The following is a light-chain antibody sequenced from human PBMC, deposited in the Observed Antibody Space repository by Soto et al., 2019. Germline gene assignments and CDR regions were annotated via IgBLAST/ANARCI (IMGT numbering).Light chain of an antibody. V-gene: IGKV3-15*01. CDR1: QSVSSN. CDR2: GAS. J-gene: IGKJ1*01. Sequence: EIVMTQSPATLSVSPGERATLSCRASQSVSSNLAGSQQKPGQAPRLLIYGASTRATGIPARFSGSGSGTEFTLTISSLQSEDFAVYYCQQYNNWPRTFGQGTKVDIK. CDR3: QQYNNWPRT.